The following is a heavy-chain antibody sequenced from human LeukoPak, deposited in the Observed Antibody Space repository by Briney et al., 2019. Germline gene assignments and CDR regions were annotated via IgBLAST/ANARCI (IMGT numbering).Heavy chain of an antibody. V-gene: IGHV4-59*01. CDR3: ARAAAAGTLGFGY. CDR2: IYYSGST. CDR1: GASISSYY. D-gene: IGHD6-13*01. J-gene: IGHJ4*02. Sequence: SETLSLTCTVSGASISSYYWSWIRQPPGKGLEWIGYIYYSGSTNYNPSLKSRVTISVDTSKNQFSLKLSSVTAADTAVYYCARAAAAGTLGFGYWGQGTLVTVSS.